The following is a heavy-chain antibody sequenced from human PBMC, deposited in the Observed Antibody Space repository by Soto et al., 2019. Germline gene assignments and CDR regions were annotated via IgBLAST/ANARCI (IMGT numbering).Heavy chain of an antibody. CDR3: ARGITNIGYCSGGSCYYNWFDP. D-gene: IGHD2-15*01. CDR1: GGTFSSYA. J-gene: IGHJ5*02. V-gene: IGHV1-69*01. CDR2: IIPIFGTA. Sequence: QVQLVQSGAEVKKPGSSVKVSCKASGGTFSSYAISWVRQAPGQGLEWIGGIIPIFGTANYAQKFQGRVTITADESTSTAYVELSSLRSEDTAVYYCARGITNIGYCSGGSCYYNWFDPWGQGTLVTVSS.